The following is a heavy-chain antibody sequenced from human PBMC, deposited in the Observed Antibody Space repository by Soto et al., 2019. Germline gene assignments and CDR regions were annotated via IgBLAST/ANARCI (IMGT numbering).Heavy chain of an antibody. CDR1: GFDFTYYA. CDR3: AKDEGVGGTLGLFDY. Sequence: QVQLVESGGGAVQPGESLRLSCVASGFDFTYYAMHWVRQAPGKGLESVAVMSSDGSKIHHTDSVKGRFTISRDNSQNPLYLQMNSLRKEDTAVYSCAKDEGVGGTLGLFDYWGQGTLVSVSS. J-gene: IGHJ4*02. V-gene: IGHV3-30*18. CDR2: MSSDGSKI. D-gene: IGHD1-26*01.